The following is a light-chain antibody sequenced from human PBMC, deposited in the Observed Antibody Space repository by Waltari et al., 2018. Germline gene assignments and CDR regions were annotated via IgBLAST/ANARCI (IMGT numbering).Light chain of an antibody. CDR3: HQCGNSPYT. Sequence: ELVLTQSPRTLSLSPGESAPLSCRASQSVSSNYVAWYQQKPGQAPRLLIYGASNRATGIPDRFRGSGCGRDVRGRGRGGGPEDFAVYYCHQCGNSPYTFGQGTKLEI. CDR1: QSVSSNY. J-gene: IGKJ2*01. V-gene: IGKV3-20*01. CDR2: GAS.